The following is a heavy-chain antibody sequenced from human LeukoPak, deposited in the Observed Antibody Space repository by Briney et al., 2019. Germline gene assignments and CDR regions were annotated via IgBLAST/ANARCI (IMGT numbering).Heavy chain of an antibody. CDR2: ISGSGGST. D-gene: IGHD3-9*01. CDR1: GSTFSSYA. CDR3: AKDRVYYDILTALLGVDY. J-gene: IGHJ4*02. Sequence: PGGSLRLSCAASGSTFSSYAMSWVRQAPGKGLEWVSAISGSGGSTYYADSVKGRFTISRDNSKNTLYLQMNSLRAEDTAVYYCAKDRVYYDILTALLGVDYWGQGTLVTVSS. V-gene: IGHV3-23*01.